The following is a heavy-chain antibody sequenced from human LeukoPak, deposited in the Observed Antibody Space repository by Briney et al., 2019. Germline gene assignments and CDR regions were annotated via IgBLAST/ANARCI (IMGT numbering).Heavy chain of an antibody. J-gene: IGHJ4*02. CDR3: ARVRFAEWYSSGWYLNY. CDR1: GYTFTGYY. CDR2: INPNSGGT. V-gene: IGHV1-2*02. Sequence: ASVKVSCKASGYTFTGYYMHWVRQAPGQGLEWMGWINPNSGGTNYAQKFQGRVTMTRDTSISTAYMELSRLRSDDTAVYYCARVRFAEWYSSGWYLNYWGQGTLVTVSS. D-gene: IGHD6-19*01.